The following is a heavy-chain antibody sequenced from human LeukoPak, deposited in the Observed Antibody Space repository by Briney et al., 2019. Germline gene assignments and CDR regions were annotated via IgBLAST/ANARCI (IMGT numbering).Heavy chain of an antibody. Sequence: SETLSLTCAVSGASISGSGYYLGWIRQSPGKGLEWIGNIYYTGNTYYNASLQSRVTISIDTSENQFSLKLNSVTAADTAVYYCARINYFDSSGYYSDDFWGQGTLVTVSS. J-gene: IGHJ4*02. CDR2: IYYTGNT. V-gene: IGHV4-39*07. CDR1: GASISGSGYY. D-gene: IGHD3-22*01. CDR3: ARINYFDSSGYYSDDF.